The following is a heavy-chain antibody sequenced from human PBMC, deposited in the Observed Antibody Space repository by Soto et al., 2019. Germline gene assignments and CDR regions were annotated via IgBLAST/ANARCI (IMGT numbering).Heavy chain of an antibody. J-gene: IGHJ3*02. CDR2: INPSGGST. CDR3: AAGAATRDAFDI. CDR1: GYTFTSYY. V-gene: IGHV1-46*01. Sequence: ASVKVTCKASGYTFTSYYMHWVRHAPGQGLEWMGIINPSGGSTSYAQKFQGRVTMTRDTSTSTVYMELSSLRSEDTAVYYCAAGAATRDAFDIWGQGTMVTGSS. D-gene: IGHD6-19*01.